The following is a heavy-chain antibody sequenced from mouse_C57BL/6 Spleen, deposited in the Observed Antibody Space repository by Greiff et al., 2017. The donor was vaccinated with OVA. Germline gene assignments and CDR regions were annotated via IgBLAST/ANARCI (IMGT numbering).Heavy chain of an antibody. Sequence: QVHVKQPGAELVKPGASVKLSCKASGYTFTSYWMHWVKQRPGRGLEWIGRIDPNSGGTKYNEKFKSKATLTVDKPSSTAYMQLSSLTSEDSAVYYCARVPHYGSSPWYFDVWGTGTTVTVSS. J-gene: IGHJ1*03. CDR2: IDPNSGGT. CDR1: GYTFTSYW. V-gene: IGHV1-72*01. D-gene: IGHD1-1*01. CDR3: ARVPHYGSSPWYFDV.